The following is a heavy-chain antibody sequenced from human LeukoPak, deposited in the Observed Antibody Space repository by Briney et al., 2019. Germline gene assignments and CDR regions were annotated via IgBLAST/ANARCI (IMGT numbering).Heavy chain of an antibody. CDR2: VSSGSSYI. J-gene: IGHJ5*02. D-gene: IGHD3-22*01. CDR3: ARDGLSGYRRGGSS. Sequence: GGSLRLSCAAPGFTFSSDSMNWVRQAPGKGLEWVSSVSSGSSYIYYADSVKGRFTISRDNAKNTLYLQMNSLRAEDTAVYYCARDGLSGYRRGGSSWGQGTLVTVSS. V-gene: IGHV3-21*04. CDR1: GFTFSSDS.